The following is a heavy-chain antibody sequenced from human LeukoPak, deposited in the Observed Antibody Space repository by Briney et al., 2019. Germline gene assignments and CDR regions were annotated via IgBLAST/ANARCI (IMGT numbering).Heavy chain of an antibody. D-gene: IGHD4-4*01. CDR3: ARKSPCDSSNTYFDY. Sequence: GGSLRLSCAVSGITFSSYTMSWVRQAPGKGLQWVSAISGSGDRTYYADSVKGRFTISRDNSKNTLYLQMNSLRAEDTAVYFCARKSPCDSSNTYFDYWGHGTLVTVSS. CDR2: ISGSGDRT. V-gene: IGHV3-23*01. J-gene: IGHJ4*01. CDR1: GITFSSYT.